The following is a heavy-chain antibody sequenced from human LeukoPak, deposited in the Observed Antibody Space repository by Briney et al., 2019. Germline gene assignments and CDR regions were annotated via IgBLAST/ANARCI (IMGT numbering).Heavy chain of an antibody. V-gene: IGHV3-21*01. J-gene: IGHJ3*02. CDR3: ARHLLWEPTGAFDI. D-gene: IGHD1-26*01. CDR2: ISSSSSYI. CDR1: GFTFSSYS. Sequence: GGSLRLSCAASGFTFSSYSMNWVRQAPGKGLEWVSSISSSSSYIYYADSVKGRFTISRDNAKNSLYLQMNSLRAEDTAVYYCARHLLWEPTGAFDIWGQGTMVTVSS.